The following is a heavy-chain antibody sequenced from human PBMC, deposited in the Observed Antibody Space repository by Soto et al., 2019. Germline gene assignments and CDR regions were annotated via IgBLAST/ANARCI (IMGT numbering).Heavy chain of an antibody. CDR3: ARDGLGILTSFDY. CDR1: GYTFTRYA. V-gene: IGHV1-18*04. D-gene: IGHD3-9*01. J-gene: IGHJ4*02. CDR2: IGVYNGNT. Sequence: ASVKVSCNTSGYTFTRYAISWVRQAPGQGLEWMGWIGVYNGNTKYEQKFQERVTMTTDTSTSKAYMELRNLRSDDTAVYYCARDGLGILTSFDYWGQGTLVTVSS.